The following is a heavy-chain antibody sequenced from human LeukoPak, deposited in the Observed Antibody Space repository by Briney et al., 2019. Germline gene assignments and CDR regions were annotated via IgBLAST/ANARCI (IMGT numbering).Heavy chain of an antibody. D-gene: IGHD1-26*01. Sequence: ASVKVSCKASGYTFTGYYMHWVRQAPGQGLEWRGWINPNSGGTNYAQKFQGRVTMTRDTSISTAYMELSRLRSDDTAVYYCARTRVYSGSYFTPDYWGQGTLVTVSS. V-gene: IGHV1-2*02. CDR3: ARTRVYSGSYFTPDY. J-gene: IGHJ4*02. CDR2: INPNSGGT. CDR1: GYTFTGYY.